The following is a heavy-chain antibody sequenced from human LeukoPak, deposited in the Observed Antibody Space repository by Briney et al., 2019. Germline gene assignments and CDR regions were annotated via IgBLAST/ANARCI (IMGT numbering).Heavy chain of an antibody. CDR3: ARSGTLTGYLY. V-gene: IGHV4-59*01. CDR2: IYYSGTT. D-gene: IGHD3-9*01. CDR1: GGSLSSYY. J-gene: IGHJ4*02. Sequence: SETLSLTCTVSGGSLSSYYWTWIRQPPGKGLEWIGYIYYSGTTNYNPSLKSRVTMSVDTSKNQFSLKLNSVTAADTAVYYCARSGTLTGYLYWGQGALVTVFS.